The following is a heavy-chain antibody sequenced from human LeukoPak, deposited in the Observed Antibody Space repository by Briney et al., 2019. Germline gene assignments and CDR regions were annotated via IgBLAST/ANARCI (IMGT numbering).Heavy chain of an antibody. CDR2: ISYDGSNK. J-gene: IGHJ3*02. D-gene: IGHD2-2*01. V-gene: IGHV3-30-3*01. Sequence: PGGSLRLSCAASGFTFSSYAMHWVRQAPGKGLEWVAVISYDGSNKYYADSVKGRFTISRDNSKNTLYLQMNSLRAEDTAVYYCAREESSTHAFDIWGQGTMVTVSS. CDR1: GFTFSSYA. CDR3: AREESSTHAFDI.